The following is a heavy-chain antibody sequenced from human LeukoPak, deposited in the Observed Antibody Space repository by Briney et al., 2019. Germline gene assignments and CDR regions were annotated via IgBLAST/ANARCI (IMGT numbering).Heavy chain of an antibody. CDR3: ARDPDGDYDFDH. Sequence: ASVKVSCKASGYTFTGYYMHWVRQAPGQGLEWMGWVNPNSGGSNYAQKLQGRVTMTTDTSTSTAYMELRSLRSDDTAVYYCARDPDGDYDFDHWGQGTLVTVSS. J-gene: IGHJ4*02. D-gene: IGHD4-17*01. CDR1: GYTFTGYY. CDR2: VNPNSGGS. V-gene: IGHV1-2*02.